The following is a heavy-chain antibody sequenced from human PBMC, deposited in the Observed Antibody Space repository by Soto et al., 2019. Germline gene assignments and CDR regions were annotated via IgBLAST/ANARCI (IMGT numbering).Heavy chain of an antibody. D-gene: IGHD6-6*01. CDR1: GFTFSSYG. CDR3: AKDYSARTVVPPWDTWYVDL. Sequence: QVQLVESGGGVVQPGRSLRLSCAASGFTFSSYGMHWVRQAPGKGLEWVAVISYDGSNKYYADSVKGRFTISRDNSKNTLYLQMNSLRAEDTAVYYCAKDYSARTVVPPWDTWYVDLWGRGTLVTVSS. J-gene: IGHJ2*01. CDR2: ISYDGSNK. V-gene: IGHV3-30*18.